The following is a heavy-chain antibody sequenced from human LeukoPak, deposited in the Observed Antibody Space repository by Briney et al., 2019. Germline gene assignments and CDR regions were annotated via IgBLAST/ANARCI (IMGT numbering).Heavy chain of an antibody. CDR1: GFTFSSYS. D-gene: IGHD6-25*01. J-gene: IGHJ4*02. CDR3: AREVTSEATPYFIDY. CDR2: ISSSSSYI. V-gene: IGHV3-21*01. Sequence: GGSLRLSCAASGFTFSSYSMNWVRQAPGKGLEWVSSISSSSSYIYYADSVKGRFTISRDNAKNSLYLQMNSQRAEDTAVYYCAREVTSEATPYFIDYWGQGTLVTVSS.